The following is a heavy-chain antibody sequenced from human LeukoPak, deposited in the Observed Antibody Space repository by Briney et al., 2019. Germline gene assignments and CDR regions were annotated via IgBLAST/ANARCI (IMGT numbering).Heavy chain of an antibody. CDR2: ISGSGGST. CDR3: AKDYYYDSSGYPEYFQH. J-gene: IGHJ1*01. V-gene: IGHV3-23*01. D-gene: IGHD3-22*01. Sequence: GGSLRLSCAASRFTFSSYAMSWVRQAPGKGLEWVSAISGSGGSTYYADSVKGRFTISRDNSKNTLYLQMNSLRAEDTAVYYCAKDYYYDSSGYPEYFQHWGQGTLVTVSS. CDR1: RFTFSSYA.